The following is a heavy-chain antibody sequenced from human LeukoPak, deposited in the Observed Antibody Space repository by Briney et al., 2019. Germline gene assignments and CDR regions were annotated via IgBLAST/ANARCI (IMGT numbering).Heavy chain of an antibody. J-gene: IGHJ4*02. CDR3: ARGSTGGSYLPYYFDY. V-gene: IGHV1-2*02. Sequence: ASVKVSCKASGYTFTGHCIHWVRQAPGQGLEWMGWINPNSGGTNYAQKFQGRVTMARDTSISTAYMELSSLRSDDTALYYCARGSTGGSYLPYYFDYWGQGTLVTVSS. CDR1: GYTFTGHC. CDR2: INPNSGGT. D-gene: IGHD1-26*01.